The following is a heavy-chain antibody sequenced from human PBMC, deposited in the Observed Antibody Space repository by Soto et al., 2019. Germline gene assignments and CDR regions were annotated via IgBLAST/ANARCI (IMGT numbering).Heavy chain of an antibody. CDR2: ISGSGGST. CDR1: DVAFRNYA. V-gene: IGHV3-23*01. Sequence: EVQLLESGGGLVQPGGSLRLSCAASDVAFRNYALSWVRQAPGKGLAWVSAISGSGGSTYYADSVKGRFTISRDNSKTALYLQMNSLRAEDTAVYYCANQPGIAAAGPFDYWGQGTLVTVSS. J-gene: IGHJ4*02. CDR3: ANQPGIAAAGPFDY. D-gene: IGHD6-13*01.